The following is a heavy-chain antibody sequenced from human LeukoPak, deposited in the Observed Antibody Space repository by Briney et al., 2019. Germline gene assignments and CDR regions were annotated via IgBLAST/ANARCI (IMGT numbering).Heavy chain of an antibody. CDR1: GGSFSGYY. Sequence: SETLSLTCAVYGGSFSGYYWSWIRQPPGKGLEWIGEINHSGSTNYNPPLKSRVTISVDTSKNQFSLKLSSVTAADTAVYYCARGGWNSSSWYGTYYFDYWGQGTLVTVSS. CDR3: ARGGWNSSSWYGTYYFDY. CDR2: INHSGST. V-gene: IGHV4-34*01. J-gene: IGHJ4*02. D-gene: IGHD6-13*01.